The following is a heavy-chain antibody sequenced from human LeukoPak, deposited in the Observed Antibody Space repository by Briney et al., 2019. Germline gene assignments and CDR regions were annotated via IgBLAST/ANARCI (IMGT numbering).Heavy chain of an antibody. Sequence: GGSLRLSCAASGFTFSDHYMDWVRQAPGKGLEWVGRTRNKANSYTTEYAASVKDRFTISRDDSKNSLYPQMNSLKTEDTAVYYCARGPRWYYYDSSGFVDYWGQGTLVTVSS. J-gene: IGHJ4*02. CDR3: ARGPRWYYYDSSGFVDY. D-gene: IGHD3-22*01. CDR1: GFTFSDHY. V-gene: IGHV3-72*01. CDR2: TRNKANSYTT.